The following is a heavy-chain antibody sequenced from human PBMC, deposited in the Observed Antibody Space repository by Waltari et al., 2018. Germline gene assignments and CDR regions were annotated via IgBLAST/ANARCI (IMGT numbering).Heavy chain of an antibody. Sequence: EVKLVESGGGLVQPGGSLRLSCAASGFTFSNYWIHWVRQAPGKGLVSVSQISTDGSITNYADSVKGRFTISRDNAENTLSLQMHSLRAEDTAVYYCVKYSSSFLGDCWGQGTLVTVSS. CDR2: ISTDGSIT. CDR3: VKYSSSFLGDC. V-gene: IGHV3-74*01. CDR1: GFTFSNYW. D-gene: IGHD6-19*01. J-gene: IGHJ4*02.